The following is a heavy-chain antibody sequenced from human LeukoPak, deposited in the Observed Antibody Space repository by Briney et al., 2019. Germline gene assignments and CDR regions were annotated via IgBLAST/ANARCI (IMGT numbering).Heavy chain of an antibody. Sequence: GGSLRLSCAASGFSFNSYGMTWVRQAPGKGLEWVSGLNARGSELRYADSVQGRFTISRDDSKNTLHVQMNSLRAEDTAIYYCAKGGPFSDTSEKYWQHWGQGTLVTVSS. D-gene: IGHD1-26*01. CDR3: AKGGPFSDTSEKYWQH. CDR1: GFSFNSYG. J-gene: IGHJ1*01. CDR2: LNARGSEL. V-gene: IGHV3-23*01.